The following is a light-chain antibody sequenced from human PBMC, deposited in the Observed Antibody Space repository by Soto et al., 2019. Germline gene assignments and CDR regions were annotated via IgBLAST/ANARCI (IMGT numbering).Light chain of an antibody. J-gene: IGLJ3*02. CDR3: ATWDDSLSGVE. V-gene: IGLV1-44*01. CDR2: RNN. Sequence: QAVLPQPPSASGTPGQRVTIPCSGSSSNIGRNTFNWYQRLPGAAPRLLVYRNNQRPSGVPDRFSGSKSGTSASLAISGLQSEDEADYYCATWDDSLSGVEFGGGTKLTVL. CDR1: SSNIGRNT.